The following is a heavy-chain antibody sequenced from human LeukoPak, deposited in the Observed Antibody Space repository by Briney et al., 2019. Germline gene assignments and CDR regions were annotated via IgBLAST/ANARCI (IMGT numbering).Heavy chain of an antibody. CDR2: IKQDGSEK. CDR3: ARDFSGDNWNDLRENAFDI. V-gene: IGHV3-7*01. CDR1: GFTFSSYW. D-gene: IGHD1-1*01. Sequence: GGSLRLSCAASGFTFSSYWMRWVRQAPGKGLEWVANIKQDGSEKYYVDSVKGRFTISRDNAKNSLYLQMNSLRAEDTAVYYCARDFSGDNWNDLRENAFDIWGQGTMVTASS. J-gene: IGHJ3*02.